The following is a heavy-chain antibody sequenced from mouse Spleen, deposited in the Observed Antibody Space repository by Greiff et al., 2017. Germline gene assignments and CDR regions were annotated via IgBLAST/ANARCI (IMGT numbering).Heavy chain of an antibody. CDR1: GFTFSDYY. CDR2: ISDGGSYT. D-gene: IGHD2-14*01. V-gene: IGHV5-4*02. Sequence: EVQLVESGGGLVKPGGSLKLSCAASGFTFSDYYMYWVRQTPEKRLEWVATISDGGSYTYYPDSVKGRFTISRDNAKNNLYLQMSSLKSEDTAMYYCARENYRYDDGVMDYWGQGTSVTVSS. J-gene: IGHJ4*01. CDR3: ARENYRYDDGVMDY.